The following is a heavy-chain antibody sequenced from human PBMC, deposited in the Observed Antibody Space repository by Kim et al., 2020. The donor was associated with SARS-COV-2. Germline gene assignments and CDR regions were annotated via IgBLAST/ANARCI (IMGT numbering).Heavy chain of an antibody. J-gene: IGHJ6*02. CDR1: GFTFSSYG. CDR3: AKVSGLLWFGELFRGGMDV. V-gene: IGHV3-30*18. D-gene: IGHD3-10*01. Sequence: GGSLRLSCAASGFTFSSYGMHWVRQAPGKGLEWVAVISYDGSNKYYADSVKGRFTISRDNSKNTLYLQMNSLRAEDTAVYYCAKVSGLLWFGELFRGGMDVWGQGTTVTVSS. CDR2: ISYDGSNK.